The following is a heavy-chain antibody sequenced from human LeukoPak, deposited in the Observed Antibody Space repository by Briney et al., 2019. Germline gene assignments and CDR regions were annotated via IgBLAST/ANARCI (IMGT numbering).Heavy chain of an antibody. CDR2: MKGTGDR. J-gene: IGHJ4*02. V-gene: IGHV3-23*01. CDR1: GLSFSTFA. Sequence: PGGSLRLSCAASGLSFSTFAMSWVRQAPARGLEWLSSMKGTGDRYYADSVRGRFTLSRDDSRNTVYLQLNNLRVEDTAVYYCARASWVSSADAVRWGQGVVVTVSS. D-gene: IGHD3-16*01. CDR3: ARASWVSSADAVR.